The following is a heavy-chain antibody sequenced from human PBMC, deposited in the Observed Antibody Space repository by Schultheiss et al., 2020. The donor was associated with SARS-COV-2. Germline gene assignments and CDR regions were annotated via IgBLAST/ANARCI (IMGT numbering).Heavy chain of an antibody. CDR3: TTVGYGDYVKFDY. Sequence: GGSLRLSCAASGFTFSSYWMHWVRQAPGKGLVWVGRIKSKTDGGTTDYAAPVKGRFTISRDDSKNTLYLQMNSLKTEDTAVYYCTTVGYGDYVKFDYWGQGTLVTVS. V-gene: IGHV3-15*01. J-gene: IGHJ4*02. CDR1: GFTFSSYW. CDR2: IKSKTDGGTT. D-gene: IGHD4-17*01.